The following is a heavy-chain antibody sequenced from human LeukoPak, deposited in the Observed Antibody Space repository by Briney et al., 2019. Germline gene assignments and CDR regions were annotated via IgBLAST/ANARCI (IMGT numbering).Heavy chain of an antibody. CDR1: GDSISSYY. CDR2: IFDNRNT. J-gene: IGHJ5*02. Sequence: PSETLSLTCTVSGDSISSYYWSWIRQPPGKGLEWIGYIFDNRNTKYNPSLKSRVSLSLDTSKNEFSLNLSSVTAADTAVYYCASDYYGSGKGWFDPWGQGTLVTVSS. D-gene: IGHD3-10*01. V-gene: IGHV4-59*01. CDR3: ASDYYGSGKGWFDP.